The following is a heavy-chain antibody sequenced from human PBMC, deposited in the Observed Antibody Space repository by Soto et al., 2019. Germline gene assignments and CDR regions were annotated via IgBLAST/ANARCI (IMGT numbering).Heavy chain of an antibody. CDR1: GFTFSSYG. D-gene: IGHD6-6*01. V-gene: IGHV3-33*01. J-gene: IGHJ6*02. CDR2: IWYDGSNK. Sequence: GGSLRLSCAASGFTFSSYGMHWVRQAPGKGLEWVAVIWYDGSNKYYADSVKGRFTISRDNSKNTLYLQMNSLRAEDTAVYYCARDKYSKMIDLVLDVWGQGTTVTISS. CDR3: ARDKYSKMIDLVLDV.